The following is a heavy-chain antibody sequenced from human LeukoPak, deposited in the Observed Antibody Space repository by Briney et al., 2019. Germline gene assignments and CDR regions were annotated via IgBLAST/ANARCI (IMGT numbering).Heavy chain of an antibody. Sequence: GGSLRLSCAASGFTFSSYWMHWVRQAPGKGLVWVSRINSDGSSTSYADSVKGRFTISRDNAKNTLYLQMNSLRAEDTAVYYCARNGWEYDSSGYFPQAPDAFDIRGQGTMVTVSS. CDR2: INSDGSST. CDR1: GFTFSSYW. J-gene: IGHJ3*02. D-gene: IGHD3-22*01. CDR3: ARNGWEYDSSGYFPQAPDAFDI. V-gene: IGHV3-74*01.